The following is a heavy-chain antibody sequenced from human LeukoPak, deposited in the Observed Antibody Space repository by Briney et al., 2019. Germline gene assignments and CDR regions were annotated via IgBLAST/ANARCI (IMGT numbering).Heavy chain of an antibody. Sequence: PGGSLRLSCAASGFTFSSYEMNWVRQAPGKGLEWISYISGSGTVTHYADSVEGRFTISRDNTKNSLYLRMNSLRGEDTAVYYCARDGTPSYSTGWVYMDVWGKGTTVTISS. CDR3: ARDGTPSYSTGWVYMDV. CDR2: ISGSGTVT. CDR1: GFTFSSYE. J-gene: IGHJ6*04. V-gene: IGHV3-48*03. D-gene: IGHD6-25*01.